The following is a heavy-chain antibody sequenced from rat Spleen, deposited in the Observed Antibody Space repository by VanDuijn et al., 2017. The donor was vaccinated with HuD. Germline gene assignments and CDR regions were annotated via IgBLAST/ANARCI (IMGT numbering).Heavy chain of an antibody. CDR2: ISYGDSSGHSCT. V-gene: IGHV5-29*01. CDR3: ARRHYGYTDYFDY. D-gene: IGHD1-9*01. J-gene: IGHJ2*01. Sequence: EVQLVESGGGLVQPGRSLKLSCAASGFTFSDYGMAWVRQAPTKGLEWVATISYGDSSGHSCTYSRESVKGRFTISRDNTKSTLSTQMDSLRSEDTATYYCARRHYGYTDYFDYWGQGVMVTVSS. CDR1: GFTFSDYG.